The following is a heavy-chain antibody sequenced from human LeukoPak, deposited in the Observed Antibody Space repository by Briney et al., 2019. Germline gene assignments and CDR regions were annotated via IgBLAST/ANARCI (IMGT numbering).Heavy chain of an antibody. CDR2: IYYSGSI. D-gene: IGHD3-16*02. V-gene: IGHV4-31*03. CDR3: ASVSKPEASFDY. CDR1: GGSISSGGYY. Sequence: SETLSLTCTVSGGSISSGGYYWSWIRQHPGKGLEWIGYIYYSGSIYYNPSLKSRVTISVDTSKNQFSLKLSSVTAADTAVYYCASVSKPEASFDYWGQGTLVTVSS. J-gene: IGHJ4*02.